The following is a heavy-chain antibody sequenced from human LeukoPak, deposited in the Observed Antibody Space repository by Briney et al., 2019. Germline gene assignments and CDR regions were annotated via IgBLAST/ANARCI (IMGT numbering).Heavy chain of an antibody. J-gene: IGHJ4*02. D-gene: IGHD1-1*01. V-gene: IGHV3-64D*09. CDR3: VKITSVTGGDC. Sequence: GGSLRLSCSAPGFTFSAYAMYWVRQAPGKGLEYVSGVSSNGGSSFYADSVKGRFTISRDNSKNTLYLQMSRLRAEDTAVYYCVKITSVTGGDCWGQGTRLTVSS. CDR1: GFTFSAYA. CDR2: VSSNGGSS.